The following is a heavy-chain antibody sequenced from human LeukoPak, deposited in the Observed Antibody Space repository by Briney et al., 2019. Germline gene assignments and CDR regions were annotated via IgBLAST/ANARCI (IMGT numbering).Heavy chain of an antibody. V-gene: IGHV4-4*07. Sequence: SETLSLTCTVSGGSISSYYWSWIRQPAGKGLEWIGRIYTSGSTNYNPSLKSRVTMSVDTSKNQFSLKLSSVTAADTAVYYCARGDLVAASPVFDPWGQGTLVTVSS. CDR1: GGSISSYY. CDR3: ARGDLVAASPVFDP. CDR2: IYTSGST. D-gene: IGHD2-15*01. J-gene: IGHJ5*02.